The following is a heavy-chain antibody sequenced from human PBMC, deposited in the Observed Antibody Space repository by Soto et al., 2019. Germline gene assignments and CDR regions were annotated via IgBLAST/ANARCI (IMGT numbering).Heavy chain of an antibody. J-gene: IGHJ6*03. CDR1: GGSISSYY. D-gene: IGHD2-21*01. CDR3: ARQGWHMVSFVSYYYYMDV. Sequence: QVQLQESGPGLVKPSETLSLTCTVSGGSISSYYWSWIRQPPGKGLEWIGYIYYSGSTNYNPSLKSRVTISVDTSKNQFSLKLSSVTAADTAVYYCARQGWHMVSFVSYYYYMDVWGKGTTVTVSS. CDR2: IYYSGST. V-gene: IGHV4-59*08.